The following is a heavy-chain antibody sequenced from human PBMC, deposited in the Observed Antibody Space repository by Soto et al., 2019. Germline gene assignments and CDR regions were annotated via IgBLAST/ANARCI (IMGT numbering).Heavy chain of an antibody. D-gene: IGHD6-19*01. CDR2: IIPIFDTA. CDR1: GGTFSSYA. CDR3: AKISVAGTRDY. J-gene: IGHJ4*02. Sequence: QVQLVQSGAEVKKPGSSVKVSCKASGGTFSSYAISWVRQAPGQGLEWMGGIIPIFDTANYAQKFQGRVTITADESTRTDYMEMSSLRFEDTAVYYCAKISVAGTRDYWGQGTLVTVSS. V-gene: IGHV1-69*12.